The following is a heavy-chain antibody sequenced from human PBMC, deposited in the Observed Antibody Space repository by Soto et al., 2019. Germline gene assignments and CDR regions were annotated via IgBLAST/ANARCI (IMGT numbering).Heavy chain of an antibody. CDR1: GYTLNTYY. Sequence: QVQLVQSGAEVKKPGASVKVSCKASGYTLNTYYMHWVRQAPGQGPEWMGIINPRGGSTTYAQNFKDRVTMSNDTSSSTVYMELSSLRSEDTAVYFCARGGGFSPYYYNLDVWGQGTTVTVSS. V-gene: IGHV1-46*02. J-gene: IGHJ6*02. CDR2: INPRGGST. D-gene: IGHD2-15*01. CDR3: ARGGGFSPYYYNLDV.